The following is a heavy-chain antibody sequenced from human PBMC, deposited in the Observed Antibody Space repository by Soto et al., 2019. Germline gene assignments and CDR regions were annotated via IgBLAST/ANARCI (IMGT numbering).Heavy chain of an antibody. J-gene: IGHJ4*02. V-gene: IGHV4-39*01. Sequence: ETLSLTCSVSGDSITTNGYYWGWIRQPPGKGLQRIGNVYWTGSTFTHPSLTSRVFISVDTSKNEFSLRLTSVTAADTAVYYCARSHYTYGLLIDYWGPGTLVTVSS. CDR1: GDSITTNGYY. CDR3: ARSHYTYGLLIDY. D-gene: IGHD2-8*01. CDR2: VYWTGST.